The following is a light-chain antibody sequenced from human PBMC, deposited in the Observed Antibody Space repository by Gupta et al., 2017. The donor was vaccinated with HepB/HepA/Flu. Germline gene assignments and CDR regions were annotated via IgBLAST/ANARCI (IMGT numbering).Light chain of an antibody. V-gene: IGLV1-51*02. Sequence: QSMLTQPPSVSAAPGQKVTISCSGSSSSIGNNYVSWFQQLPGTAPKFLIYENNKPPSGIPDRFSGSKSGTSATLDITGLQTGDEADYYCGTWDNSLSAWVFGGGTKLTVL. CDR1: SSSIGNNY. CDR3: GTWDNSLSAWV. CDR2: ENN. J-gene: IGLJ3*02.